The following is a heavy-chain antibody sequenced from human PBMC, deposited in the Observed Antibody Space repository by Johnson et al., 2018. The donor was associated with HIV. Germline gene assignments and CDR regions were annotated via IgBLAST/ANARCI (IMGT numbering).Heavy chain of an antibody. CDR2: IRYDGSNT. D-gene: IGHD5-18*01. CDR3: ARARAGGYSYGPGALDI. CDR1: GFTFSSYA. Sequence: QVQLVESGGGVVQPGRSLRLSCAASGFTFSSYAMHWVRQAPGKGLEWVTFIRYDGSNTYYADSVKGRFTISRDDSRNTLYLQLNTLRAEDTAVFYCARARAGGYSYGPGALDIWGQGTTVTVSS. J-gene: IGHJ3*02. V-gene: IGHV3-33*08.